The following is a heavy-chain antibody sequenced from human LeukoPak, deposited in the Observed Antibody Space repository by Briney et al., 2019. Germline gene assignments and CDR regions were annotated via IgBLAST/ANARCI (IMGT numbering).Heavy chain of an antibody. CDR2: IYYSGST. V-gene: IGHV4-59*01. CDR1: GGSISSYY. J-gene: IGHJ4*02. D-gene: IGHD6-19*01. Sequence: SETLSLTCTVSGGSISSYYWSWIRQPPGKGLEWIGYIYYSGSTNYNPSLKSRVTISVDTSKNQFPLKLSSVTAADTAVYYCARGAVAGDVSLYSLDYWGQGTLVTVSS. CDR3: ARGAVAGDVSLYSLDY.